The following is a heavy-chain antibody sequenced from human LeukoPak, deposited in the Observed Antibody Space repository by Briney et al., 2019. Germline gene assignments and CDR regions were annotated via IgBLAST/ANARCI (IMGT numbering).Heavy chain of an antibody. CDR3: ARRPSYFDY. J-gene: IGHJ4*02. CDR2: IYYSGST. Sequence: KTSETLSLTCTVSGGSISSYYWSWVRQPPGKGLEWIGYIYYSGSTNYNPSLKSRVTISVDTSKNQFSLKLSSVTAADTAVYYCARRPSYFDYWGQGTLVTVSS. CDR1: GGSISSYY. V-gene: IGHV4-59*12.